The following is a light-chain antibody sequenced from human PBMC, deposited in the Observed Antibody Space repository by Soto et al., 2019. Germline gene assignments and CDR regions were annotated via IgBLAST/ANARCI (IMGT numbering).Light chain of an antibody. CDR2: SNN. J-gene: IGLJ2*01. CDR1: SSNIGSNN. CDR3: AAWDDSLNGHV. Sequence: QSVLTQPPSASGTPGQRVTISCSGSSSNIGSNNVNWYQQLPGTAPKLLIYSNNQRPSGVPDRFSGSKSGTSASLAISGLQSEDEDDYYCAAWDDSLNGHVFGGGTKLTVL. V-gene: IGLV1-44*01.